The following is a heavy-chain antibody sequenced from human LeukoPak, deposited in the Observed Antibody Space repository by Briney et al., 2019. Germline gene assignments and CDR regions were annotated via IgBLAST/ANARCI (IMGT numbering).Heavy chain of an antibody. V-gene: IGHV1-69*13. CDR3: ARDDCRGGSCYSDYYGMDV. J-gene: IGHJ6*04. CDR2: IIPIFGTA. D-gene: IGHD2-15*01. Sequence: ASVKVSCKASGGTFSSYAISWVRQAPGQGLEWMGGIIPIFGTANYAQKFQGRVTITADESTSTAYMELSSLRSEDTAVYYCARDDCRGGSCYSDYYGMDVWGKGTTVTVSS. CDR1: GGTFSSYA.